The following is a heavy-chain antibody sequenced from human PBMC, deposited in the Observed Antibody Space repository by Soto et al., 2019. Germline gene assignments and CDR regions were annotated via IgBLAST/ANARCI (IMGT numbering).Heavy chain of an antibody. Sequence: GGSLRLSCAASGFTFTDYWMHWARQAPGKGLVWVSRIKADEITTSYADSVKGRFTISRDNPKNTVTLQMNSLRDEDTAVYYCTKNFYFDSWGQGTLVTVSS. V-gene: IGHV3-74*01. J-gene: IGHJ4*02. CDR2: IKADEITT. CDR1: GFTFTDYW. CDR3: TKNFYFDS.